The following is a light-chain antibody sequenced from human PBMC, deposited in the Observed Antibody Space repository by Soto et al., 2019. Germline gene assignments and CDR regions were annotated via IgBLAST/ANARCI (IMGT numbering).Light chain of an antibody. V-gene: IGKV1-5*01. CDR1: HSIGTW. CDR3: HQYKSYTPYT. Sequence: DIQMTQSPSALSASLGDRVTITCRASHSIGTWLAWYQQRPGKAPKLLIYDASSLGSGVTSRFSGGGSGTEFTLTISRLQPDDFGTYYCHQYKSYTPYTIGQGTKVEIK. J-gene: IGKJ2*01. CDR2: DAS.